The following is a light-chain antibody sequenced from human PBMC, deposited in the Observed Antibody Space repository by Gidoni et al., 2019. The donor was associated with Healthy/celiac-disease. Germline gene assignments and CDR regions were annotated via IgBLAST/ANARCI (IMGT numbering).Light chain of an antibody. CDR3: QQYGSSPPK. Sequence: EIVLTQSPGTLSLSPGERVTLSCRASQSVSSSYLAWYQQKPGQAPRLLIYGASSRATGIPDRFSGSGSGTDFTLTISRLEPEDFAVYYCQQYGSSPPKFGQGTKVEIK. CDR1: QSVSSSY. V-gene: IGKV3-20*01. CDR2: GAS. J-gene: IGKJ1*01.